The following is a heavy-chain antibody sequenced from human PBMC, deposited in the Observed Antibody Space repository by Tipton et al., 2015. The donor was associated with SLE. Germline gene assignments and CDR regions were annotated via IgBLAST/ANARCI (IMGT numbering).Heavy chain of an antibody. CDR2: IFDNGNS. V-gene: IGHV4-59*01. CDR1: GASMSGYY. CDR3: AREPVYYYYYMDV. Sequence: TLSLTCTVSGASMSGYYWSWIRQSPGKGLEWIGYIFDNGNSNYNPSLKSRVTISIDTSKNQFSLRPTSLTAADTAVYYCAREPVYYYYYMDVWGKGTTVTVSS. J-gene: IGHJ6*03.